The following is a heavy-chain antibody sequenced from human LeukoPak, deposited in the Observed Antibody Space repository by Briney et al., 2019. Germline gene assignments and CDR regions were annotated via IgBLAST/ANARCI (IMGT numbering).Heavy chain of an antibody. CDR1: GYTLTELS. V-gene: IGHV1-24*01. CDR2: FDPEDGET. D-gene: IGHD3-22*01. Sequence: ASVKVSCKVSGYTLTELSMHWVRQAPGKGLEGMGGFDPEDGETIYAQKFRGRVTMTEDTSTDTAYMELSSLRSEDTAVYYCATDGASVFDSTGKYFQHWGQGTLVTVSS. J-gene: IGHJ1*01. CDR3: ATDGASVFDSTGKYFQH.